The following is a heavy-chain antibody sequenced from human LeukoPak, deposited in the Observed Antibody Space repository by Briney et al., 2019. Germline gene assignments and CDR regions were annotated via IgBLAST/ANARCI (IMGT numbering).Heavy chain of an antibody. CDR3: AREDGGNYFDY. V-gene: IGHV3-48*03. J-gene: IGHJ4*02. D-gene: IGHD4-23*01. CDR2: TSGSGSIK. Sequence: GGSLRLSCAASGFTFSSYEMNWVRQAPGKGLEWVSYTSGSGSIKYYADSVKGRFTISRDNAKNSLYLQMNSLRADDTAVYYCAREDGGNYFDYWGQGTLVTVSS. CDR1: GFTFSSYE.